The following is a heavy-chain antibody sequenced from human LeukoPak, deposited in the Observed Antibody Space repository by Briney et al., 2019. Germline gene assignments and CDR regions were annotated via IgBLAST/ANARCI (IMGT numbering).Heavy chain of an antibody. J-gene: IGHJ4*02. CDR3: ASYLLRK. CDR1: GLTVSTNY. CDR2: IYRGGST. D-gene: IGHD2/OR15-2a*01. Sequence: PGGSLRLSCAASGLTVSTNYMSWVRQAPGKGLEWVSFIYRGGSTYYADSVKGRFTISRDNSKNTLHLQMNSLRAEDTAVYYCASYLLRKWGQGTLVTVSS. V-gene: IGHV3-53*01.